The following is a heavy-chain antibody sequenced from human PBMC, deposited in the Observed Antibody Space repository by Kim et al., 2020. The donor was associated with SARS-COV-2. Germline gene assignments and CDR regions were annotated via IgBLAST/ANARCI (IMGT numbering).Heavy chain of an antibody. Sequence: GGSLRLSCAASGFTFSSYSMHWVRQAPGKGLEWVAVISYDGSDEYYAESVKGRFTISRDNSKNTLYLQMNSLRAEDTAVYYCARDSYSDYWGQGTLVTVS. CDR2: ISYDGSDE. V-gene: IGHV3-30*04. J-gene: IGHJ4*02. CDR3: ARDSYSDY. CDR1: GFTFSSYS.